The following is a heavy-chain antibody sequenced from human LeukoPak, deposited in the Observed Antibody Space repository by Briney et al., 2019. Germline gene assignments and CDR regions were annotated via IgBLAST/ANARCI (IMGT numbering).Heavy chain of an antibody. D-gene: IGHD3-22*01. V-gene: IGHV3-20*04. CDR2: IHWNGGST. Sequence: GGSLTLSCAASGFTFDDYGMSWVRQAPGKGLEWVSGIHWNGGSTGYADSVKGRFTISRDNAKNSLYLQMNSLRAEDTALYYCARPTNSGYYYGGIGDAFDIWGQGTMVTVSS. CDR1: GFTFDDYG. CDR3: ARPTNSGYYYGGIGDAFDI. J-gene: IGHJ3*02.